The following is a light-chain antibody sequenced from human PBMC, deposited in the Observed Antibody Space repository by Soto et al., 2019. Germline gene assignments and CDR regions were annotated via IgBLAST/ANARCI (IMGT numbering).Light chain of an antibody. CDR3: QQASSFPPT. V-gene: IGKV1-12*01. J-gene: IGKJ1*01. Sequence: DIQMTQSPSSVSASVGDRVTITCRASQFISKWLAWYQQKPGKAPKVLISAASRLQSGVPSRFSGSGSGTDFTLTISSLQPEDFATYYCQQASSFPPTFGQGTKVEIK. CDR1: QFISKW. CDR2: AAS.